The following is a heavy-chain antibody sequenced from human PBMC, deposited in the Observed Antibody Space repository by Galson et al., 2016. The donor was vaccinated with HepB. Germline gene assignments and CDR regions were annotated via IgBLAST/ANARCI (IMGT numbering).Heavy chain of an antibody. CDR1: GGILSNHA. Sequence: SVKVSCKASGGILSNHAINWVRQAPGQGFEWMGGIVPIIGILNYAQQFQGRVTITADKSTSTAYMEMSSLTSEDTAVYYCASGDSSDVGYNYFDPWGQGTLVTVSS. V-gene: IGHV1-69*10. CDR2: IVPIIGIL. CDR3: ASGDSSDVGYNYFDP. D-gene: IGHD3-22*01. J-gene: IGHJ5*02.